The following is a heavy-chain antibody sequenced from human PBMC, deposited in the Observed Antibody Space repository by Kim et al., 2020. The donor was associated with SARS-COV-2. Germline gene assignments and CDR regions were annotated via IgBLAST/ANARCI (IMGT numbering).Heavy chain of an antibody. Sequence: GGSLRLSCAASGFTFSSYAMSWVRQAPGKGLEWVSAISGSGGSTYYADSVKGRFTISRDNSKNTLYLQMNSLRAEDTAVYYCAKGNSSGWWSLWFDPWGQGTLVTVSS. CDR1: GFTFSSYA. D-gene: IGHD6-19*01. CDR2: ISGSGGST. V-gene: IGHV3-23*01. J-gene: IGHJ5*02. CDR3: AKGNSSGWWSLWFDP.